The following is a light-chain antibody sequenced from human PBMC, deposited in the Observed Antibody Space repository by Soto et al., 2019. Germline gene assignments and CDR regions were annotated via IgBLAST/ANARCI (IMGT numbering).Light chain of an antibody. Sequence: QSALTQPRSVSGSPGQSVTISCTGTSSDVGGYTYVSWYQQHPGKVPKLMIYDVTKRPSGVPDRFSGSKSGNTASLTISGLQAEDEADYYCCSYAATYSVFGGGTQLTVL. CDR2: DVT. CDR3: CSYAATYSV. V-gene: IGLV2-11*01. CDR1: SSDVGGYTY. J-gene: IGLJ2*01.